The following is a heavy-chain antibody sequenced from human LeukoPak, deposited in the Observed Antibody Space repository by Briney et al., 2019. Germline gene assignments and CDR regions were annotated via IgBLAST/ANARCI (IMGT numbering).Heavy chain of an antibody. V-gene: IGHV3-23*01. CDR3: ARDRPQYCSSVSCYVFDC. J-gene: IGHJ4*02. CDR1: EFSFPNYA. Sequence: GGSLRLSRVGSEFSFPNYAMSWVRQAPGRGLEWVSSISGSGGGTYYADSVKGRFTISRDNSENTLYLQMNSLRAEDTALYYCARDRPQYCSSVSCYVFDCWGQGTLVTVSS. CDR2: ISGSGGGT. D-gene: IGHD2-2*01.